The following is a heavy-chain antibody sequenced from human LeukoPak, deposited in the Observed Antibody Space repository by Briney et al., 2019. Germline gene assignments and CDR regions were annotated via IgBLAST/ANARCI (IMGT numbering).Heavy chain of an antibody. Sequence: PGRSLRLSCAASGFTFSSYGMHWVRQAPGKGLEWVAFIRYDGSNKYYADSVKGRFTISRDNSKNTLYLQMNSLRAEDTAVYYCAKGPHYSGSYYPNIEWGQGTLVTVSS. J-gene: IGHJ4*02. CDR1: GFTFSSYG. D-gene: IGHD1-26*01. V-gene: IGHV3-30*02. CDR3: AKGPHYSGSYYPNIE. CDR2: IRYDGSNK.